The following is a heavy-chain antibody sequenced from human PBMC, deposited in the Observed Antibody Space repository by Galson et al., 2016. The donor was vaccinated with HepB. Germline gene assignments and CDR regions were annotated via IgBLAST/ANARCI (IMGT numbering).Heavy chain of an antibody. CDR1: GFAFSSYS. Sequence: SLRLSCAASGFAFSSYSMYWVRQAPGKGLEWVAVISYDGAGKYYADSVKGRSTLSRDNSKNTLSLQMNSLRVEDTAVYYCTRDGGEAGADSSKGMDVWGQGTTVLVSS. D-gene: IGHD6-19*01. CDR3: TRDGGEAGADSSKGMDV. CDR2: ISYDGAGK. J-gene: IGHJ6*02. V-gene: IGHV3-30-3*01.